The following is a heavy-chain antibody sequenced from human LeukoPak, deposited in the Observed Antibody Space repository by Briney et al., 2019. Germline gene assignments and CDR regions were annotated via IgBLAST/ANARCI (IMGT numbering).Heavy chain of an antibody. CDR3: ARLAAAGSGNWFDP. CDR1: GGSISSYY. Sequence: PSETLSLTCTVSGGSISSYYRSWIRQPPGKGLEWIGYIYYSGSTNYNPSLKSRVTISVDTSKNQFSLKLSSVTAADTAVYYCARLAAAGSGNWFDPWGQGTLVTVSS. V-gene: IGHV4-59*01. J-gene: IGHJ5*02. D-gene: IGHD6-13*01. CDR2: IYYSGST.